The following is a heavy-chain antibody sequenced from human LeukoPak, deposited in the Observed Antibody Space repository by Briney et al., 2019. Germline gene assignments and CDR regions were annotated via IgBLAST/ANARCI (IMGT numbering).Heavy chain of an antibody. CDR2: INHSGST. D-gene: IGHD3-3*01. V-gene: IGHV4-34*01. CDR3: ARGGYDFWSGYPRLKYYSDY. CDR1: GGSFSGYY. Sequence: SETLSLTCAVYGGSFSGYYWSWIRQPPGKGLEWIGEINHSGSTNYNPSLKSRVTISVDTSKNQFSLKLSSVTAADTAVYYCARGGYDFWSGYPRLKYYSDYWGQGTLVTVSS. J-gene: IGHJ4*02.